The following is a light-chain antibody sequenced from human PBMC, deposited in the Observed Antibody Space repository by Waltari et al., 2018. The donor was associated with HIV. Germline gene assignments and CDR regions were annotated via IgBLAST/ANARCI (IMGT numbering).Light chain of an antibody. CDR3: QSADTSGTMDI. Sequence: SYVLTQPPSVSVAPGQTASITCSGEVLSKQFGYWYQHKKGQAPVLLIYKDTMRASGIPERFSVTTSRTTVTLTISEVQAEDEADYYCQSADTSGTMDIFGGGTKL. V-gene: IGLV3-25*03. CDR2: KDT. J-gene: IGLJ2*01. CDR1: VLSKQF.